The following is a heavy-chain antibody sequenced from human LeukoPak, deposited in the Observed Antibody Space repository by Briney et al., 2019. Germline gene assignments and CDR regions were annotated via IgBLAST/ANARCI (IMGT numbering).Heavy chain of an antibody. Sequence: PGGSLRLSCAASGFTFSSYGMHWVRQAPGKGLEWVAFIRFDGSNKYYADSVKGQFTISRDNSKNTLYLQMNSLRAEDTAVYYCAKGDERSGWSPLFDYWGQGTLVTVSS. CDR2: IRFDGSNK. CDR3: AKGDERSGWSPLFDY. CDR1: GFTFSSYG. D-gene: IGHD6-19*01. J-gene: IGHJ4*02. V-gene: IGHV3-30*02.